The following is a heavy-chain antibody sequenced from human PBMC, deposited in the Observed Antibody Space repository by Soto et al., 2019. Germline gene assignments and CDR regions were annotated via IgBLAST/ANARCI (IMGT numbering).Heavy chain of an antibody. CDR3: AKDGDYCSGGSCYDY. V-gene: IGHV3-30*18. Sequence: LKLSGAASGFTLSSYGMQWVRQAPGKGLEWVAVISYDGSNKYYADPVKGRFTISRDNSKNTLYLQMNSLRAEDTAVYYCAKDGDYCSGGSCYDYWGQGTLVTVSS. J-gene: IGHJ4*02. CDR1: GFTLSSYG. CDR2: ISYDGSNK. D-gene: IGHD2-15*01.